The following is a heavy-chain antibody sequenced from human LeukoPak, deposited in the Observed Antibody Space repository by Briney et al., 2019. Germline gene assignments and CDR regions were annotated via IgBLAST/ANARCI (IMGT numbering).Heavy chain of an antibody. V-gene: IGHV4-59*01. J-gene: IGHJ4*02. CDR1: GGSISNYF. CDR2: IYYNGRT. D-gene: IGHD3-10*01. CDR3: AKEGGFREFSYFDN. Sequence: PSETLSLTCTVSGGSISNYFWNWIRQPPGKRLEWLGYIYYNGRTNYNPSLKSRVTMSVDTSKNQFSLRLSSVTAADTAVYYCAKEGGFREFSYFDNWGQGTLVTVSS.